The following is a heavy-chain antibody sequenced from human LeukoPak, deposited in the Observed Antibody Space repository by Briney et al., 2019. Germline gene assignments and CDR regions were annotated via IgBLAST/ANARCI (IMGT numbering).Heavy chain of an antibody. Sequence: GGSLRLSCAASGFTFSSYWMSWVRQAPGKGLEWVANVNQDGSAKDYGGSVEGRFTISRDNAKNSLYLQMNSLTAEDTAVYFCASAPNENYFDFWGQGTLVTVSS. CDR1: GFTFSSYW. V-gene: IGHV3-7*01. J-gene: IGHJ4*02. CDR2: VNQDGSAK. CDR3: ASAPNENYFDF.